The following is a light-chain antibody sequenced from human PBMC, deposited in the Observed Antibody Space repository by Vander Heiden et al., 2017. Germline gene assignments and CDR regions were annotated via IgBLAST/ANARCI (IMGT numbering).Light chain of an antibody. CDR3: QQYYDTPFT. V-gene: IGKV4-1*01. CDR2: WAS. CDR1: QSVLYRSNNKNY. J-gene: IGKJ3*01. Sequence: DIVMTQSPDSLAVSLGERATINCKSSQSVLYRSNNKNYLAWYQQKPGQPPNLLIYWASTRESGVPDRFSGSGSGTDFTLTISSLQAEDVAVYYCQQYYDTPFTFGPGTKVDIK.